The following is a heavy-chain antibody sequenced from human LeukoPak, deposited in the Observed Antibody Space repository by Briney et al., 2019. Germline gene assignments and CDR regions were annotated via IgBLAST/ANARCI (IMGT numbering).Heavy chain of an antibody. Sequence: SETMSLTSAVYGGSFSGYYWSWNRQPPGKGLEWIGEINHSGSTNYNPSLKSRVTISLDTSKNQFSLKLSSVTAAETAVYCCARGRGYCSSTSCYTGFWFDYWGQGTLVSVSS. D-gene: IGHD2-2*02. CDR1: GGSFSGYY. CDR3: ARGRGYCSSTSCYTGFWFDY. V-gene: IGHV4-34*01. J-gene: IGHJ4*02. CDR2: INHSGST.